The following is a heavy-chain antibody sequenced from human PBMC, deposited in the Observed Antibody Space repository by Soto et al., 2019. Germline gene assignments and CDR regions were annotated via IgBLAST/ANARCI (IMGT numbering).Heavy chain of an antibody. D-gene: IGHD5-12*01. Sequence: LRLSCAASVFTFSTSVMSWVRQAPGKGLQWVSSISGSGDRTYYADSVKGRFTVSRDNSKNTLYLDMNTVTADDTALYYCTWSLVARDAFDEWGQGTMVTVSS. V-gene: IGHV3-23*01. J-gene: IGHJ3*01. CDR3: TWSLVARDAFDE. CDR2: ISGSGDRT. CDR1: VFTFSTSV.